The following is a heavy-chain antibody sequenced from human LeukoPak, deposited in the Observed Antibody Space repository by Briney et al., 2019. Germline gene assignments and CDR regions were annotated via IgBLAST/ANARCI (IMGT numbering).Heavy chain of an antibody. Sequence: PGGSLRLSCAASGFTFSRTWMSWVRQSPGKGLEWVANINGDGSEEYYVDSVKGRFTISRANARSSLYLQMNSLRAEDTAVYYCAKDLSYFDYWGQGTLVTVSS. CDR2: INGDGSEE. CDR1: GFTFSRTW. V-gene: IGHV3-7*01. J-gene: IGHJ4*02. CDR3: AKDLSYFDY.